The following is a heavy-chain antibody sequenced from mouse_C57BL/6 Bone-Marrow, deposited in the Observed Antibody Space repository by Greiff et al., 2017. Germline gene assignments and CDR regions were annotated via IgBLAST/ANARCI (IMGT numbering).Heavy chain of an antibody. J-gene: IGHJ3*01. V-gene: IGHV3-6*01. CDR2: ISYDGSN. CDR3: ARSYYDYARLDY. Sequence: VQLKESGPGLVKPSQSLSLTCSVTGYSITSGYYWNWIRQFPGNKLEWMGYISYDGSNNYNPSLNNRISITRDTSKNQFFLKLNSVTTEDTATYYCARSYYDYARLDYWGQGTLVTVSA. D-gene: IGHD2-4*01. CDR1: GYSITSGYY.